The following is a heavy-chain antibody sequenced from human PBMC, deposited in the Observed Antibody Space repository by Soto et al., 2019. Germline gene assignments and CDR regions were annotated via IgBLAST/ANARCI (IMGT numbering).Heavy chain of an antibody. J-gene: IGHJ4*02. CDR1: GFTFSSAG. D-gene: IGHD1-20*01. CDR3: HKDATINNN. Sequence: PWGSXRLSCATSGFTFSSAGMIWVRQAPGKGLEWVGRIKSKTDGWTTDYAAPVKGRFTIARDDSKKTLFLQMNSLKTEDTAVYYCHKDATINNNWGQGTLVTVSS. CDR2: IKSKTDGWTT. V-gene: IGHV3-15*01.